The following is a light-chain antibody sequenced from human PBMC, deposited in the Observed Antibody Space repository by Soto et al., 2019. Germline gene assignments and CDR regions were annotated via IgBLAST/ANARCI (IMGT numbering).Light chain of an antibody. CDR3: NSYTSSSTYV. V-gene: IGLV2-18*02. CDR1: SSDVGSYNR. CDR2: EVS. Sequence: QSVLTQPPSVSGSPGQSVTISCTGTSSDVGSYNRVSWYQQPPGTAPKLMIYEVSNRPSGVPDRFSGSKSGNTASLTISGLQAEDEADYYCNSYTSSSTYVFGTGTKVNVL. J-gene: IGLJ1*01.